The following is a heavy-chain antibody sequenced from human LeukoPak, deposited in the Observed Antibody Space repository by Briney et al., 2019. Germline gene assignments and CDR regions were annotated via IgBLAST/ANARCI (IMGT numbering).Heavy chain of an antibody. J-gene: IGHJ4*02. CDR3: ARFSSGKYCGGDCNDY. CDR1: GGSISSGSYY. V-gene: IGHV4-61*02. Sequence: SETLSLTCTVSGGSISSGSYYWSWIRQPAGKGLEWIGRIYTSGSTNYNPSLKSRVTISVDTSKNQFSLKLNSVTAADTAVYYCARFSSGKYCGGDCNDYWGQGTLVTVSS. CDR2: IYTSGST. D-gene: IGHD2-21*02.